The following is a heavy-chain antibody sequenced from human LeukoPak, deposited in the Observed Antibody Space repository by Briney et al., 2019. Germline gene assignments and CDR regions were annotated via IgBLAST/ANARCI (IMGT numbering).Heavy chain of an antibody. D-gene: IGHD2/OR15-2a*01. V-gene: IGHV1-8*02. CDR2: MNPNSGNT. J-gene: IGHJ3*02. CDR3: ARGVYGRGAFDI. Sequence: EASVKVSCKASGYTFTGYYMHWVRQAPGQGLEWMGWMNPNSGNTGYAQKFQGRVTMTRNTSISTAYMELSSLRSEDTAVYYCARGVYGRGAFDIWGQGTMVTVSS. CDR1: GYTFTGYY.